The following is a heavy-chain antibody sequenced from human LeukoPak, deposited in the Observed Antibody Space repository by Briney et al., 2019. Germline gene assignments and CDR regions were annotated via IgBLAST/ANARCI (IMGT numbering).Heavy chain of an antibody. Sequence: GGSLRLSCAASGFTFSSYSMNWVRQAPGKGLEWASYISSSSSTIYYADSVKGRFTISRDNAKNSLYLQMNSLRAEDTAVYYCARGSYGDYPRGYWGQGTLVTVSS. CDR1: GFTFSSYS. CDR3: ARGSYGDYPRGY. V-gene: IGHV3-48*01. CDR2: ISSSSSTI. J-gene: IGHJ4*02. D-gene: IGHD4-17*01.